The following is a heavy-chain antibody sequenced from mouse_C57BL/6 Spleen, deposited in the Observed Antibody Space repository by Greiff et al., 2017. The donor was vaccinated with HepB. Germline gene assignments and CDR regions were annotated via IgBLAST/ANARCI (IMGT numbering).Heavy chain of an antibody. D-gene: IGHD2-3*01. CDR2: IHPNSGST. CDR3: ARDGDFYAMDY. J-gene: IGHJ4*01. Sequence: QVQLQQPGAELVKPGASVKLSCKASGYTFTSYWMHWVKQRPGQGLEWIGMIHPNSGSTNYNEKFKSKATLTVDKSASTAYMQLSSLTSEDSAVYYCARDGDFYAMDYWGQGTSVTVSS. V-gene: IGHV1-64*01. CDR1: GYTFTSYW.